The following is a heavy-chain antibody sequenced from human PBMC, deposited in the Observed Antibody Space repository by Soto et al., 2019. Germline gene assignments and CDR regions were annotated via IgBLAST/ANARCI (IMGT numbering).Heavy chain of an antibody. D-gene: IGHD6-19*01. V-gene: IGHV2-5*02. J-gene: IGHJ4*02. CDR2: IYWDDDN. CDR1: GFSLTSTAVG. CDR3: AHGSGWLSDY. Sequence: QITLKESGPPLVKPTQTLTLTCSFSGFSLTSTAVGVNWIRQPPGKALEWLALIYWDDDNHFSPSLKSRLSVTKDTSKNPVVLTMTNMDPVDTATYYCAHGSGWLSDYWGQGILVTVSS.